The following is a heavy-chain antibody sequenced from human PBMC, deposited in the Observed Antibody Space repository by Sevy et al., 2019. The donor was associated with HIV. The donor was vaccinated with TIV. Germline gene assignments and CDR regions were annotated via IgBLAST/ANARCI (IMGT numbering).Heavy chain of an antibody. D-gene: IGHD4-17*01. CDR2: IKQDGSEK. CDR3: ARGWRGMTTVISLDYYYYGLDV. V-gene: IGHV3-7*01. CDR1: GFTFSTCW. J-gene: IGHJ6*02. Sequence: GGSLRLSCAASGFTFSTCWMSWVRQAPGKGLEWVANIKQDGSEKYYVDSVKGRFTISRDNAENSLYLQMNSLRAEDTAVYYCARGWRGMTTVISLDYYYYGLDVWGQGTTVTVSS.